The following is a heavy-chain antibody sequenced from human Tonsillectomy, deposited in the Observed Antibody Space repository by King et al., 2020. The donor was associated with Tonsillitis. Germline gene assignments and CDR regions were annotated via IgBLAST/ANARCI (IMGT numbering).Heavy chain of an antibody. D-gene: IGHD2/OR15-2a*01. CDR2: ISANNGNT. Sequence: ELVQSGVEVKKPGASVKVSCKASGYPFTSYGISWVRQAPGQGLEWMGWISANNGNTNYAQKFQDRVTMTTDTSTSTAYMELRSLRPDDTAVYYCAREAILLLTDYWGQGTLVTVSS. J-gene: IGHJ4*02. CDR3: AREAILLLTDY. CDR1: GYPFTSYG. V-gene: IGHV1-18*04.